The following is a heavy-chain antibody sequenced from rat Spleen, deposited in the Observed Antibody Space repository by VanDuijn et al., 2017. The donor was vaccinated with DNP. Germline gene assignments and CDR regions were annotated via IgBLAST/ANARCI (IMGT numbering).Heavy chain of an antibody. J-gene: IGHJ3*01. CDR3: ATSAYFGYDYGFAY. CDR2: IIYDGSST. CDR1: GFTFSDYN. D-gene: IGHD1-7*01. Sequence: EVQLVETGGGLVQPGRSLKLSCAASGFTFSDYNMAWVRQSPKKGLEWVATIIYDGSSTYYRDSVRGRFTISRDYARNTLYLQMDSLRSDDTATYYCATSAYFGYDYGFAYWGQGTLVTVSS. V-gene: IGHV5S10*01.